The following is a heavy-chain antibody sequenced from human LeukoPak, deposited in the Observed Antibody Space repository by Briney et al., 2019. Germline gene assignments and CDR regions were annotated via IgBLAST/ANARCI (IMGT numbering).Heavy chain of an antibody. CDR3: ARAANIVVVPAAITY. Sequence: PGGSLRLSCAASGFTFSSYGMHWVRQAPGKGLEWVAVKSYDGSNKYYADSVKGRFTISRDNSKNTLYLQMNSLRAEDTAVYYCARAANIVVVPAAITYWGQGTLVTVSS. V-gene: IGHV3-30*19. CDR2: KSYDGSNK. J-gene: IGHJ4*02. CDR1: GFTFSSYG. D-gene: IGHD2-2*02.